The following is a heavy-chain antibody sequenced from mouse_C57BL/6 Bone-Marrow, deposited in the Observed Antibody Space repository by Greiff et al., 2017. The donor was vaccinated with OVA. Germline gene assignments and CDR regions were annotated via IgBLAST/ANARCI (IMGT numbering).Heavy chain of an antibody. J-gene: IGHJ2*01. Sequence: EVQLMESGGGLVKPGGSLKLSCAASGFTFSSYAMSWVRQTPEKRLEWVATISDGGSYTYYPDNVKGRFTISRDNAKNNLYLQMSHLKSEDTAMYYCARDPYGSPFFDYWGQGTTLTVSS. V-gene: IGHV5-4*01. D-gene: IGHD1-1*01. CDR2: ISDGGSYT. CDR3: ARDPYGSPFFDY. CDR1: GFTFSSYA.